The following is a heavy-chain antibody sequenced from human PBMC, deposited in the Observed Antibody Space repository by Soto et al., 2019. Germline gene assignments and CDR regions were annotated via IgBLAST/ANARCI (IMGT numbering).Heavy chain of an antibody. CDR3: ARAPPRGIAAPGTWGSGMDV. Sequence: LRLSCTASGFSFSSYSLHWVRQTPGKGLEWVAVISYDGSNKYYADSVKGRFTVSRDSPKNTLFLQMNSLKPEDTAVYYCARAPPRGIAAPGTWGSGMDVWGQGTTVTVSS. CDR2: ISYDGSNK. D-gene: IGHD6-13*01. V-gene: IGHV3-30-3*01. CDR1: GFSFSSYS. J-gene: IGHJ6*02.